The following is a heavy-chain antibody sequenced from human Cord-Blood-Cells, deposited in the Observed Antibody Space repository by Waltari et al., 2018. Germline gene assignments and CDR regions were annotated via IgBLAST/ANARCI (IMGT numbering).Heavy chain of an antibody. CDR3: ATDRDSSWLLVEYFQH. CDR1: GYTLTELS. CDR2: VEPEEGET. Sequence: QVQLVQFGAEVKKPGASVKVSCKVSGYTLTELSIHWVRQAPGKGLEWMGRVEPEEGETINEKKFQGRVTMTEQTSKDTAHMEPSSLGSEDTAVYYCATDRDSSWLLVEYFQHWGQGTLVTGSA. V-gene: IGHV1-24*01. D-gene: IGHD6-13*01. J-gene: IGHJ1*01.